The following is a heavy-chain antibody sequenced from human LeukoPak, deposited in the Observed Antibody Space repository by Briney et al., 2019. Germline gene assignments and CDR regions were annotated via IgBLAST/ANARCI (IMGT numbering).Heavy chain of an antibody. CDR1: GFTFSKYG. CDR3: ARDHAGSGRAFDN. CDR2: LSSGGINK. D-gene: IGHD2-15*01. Sequence: GGSLRLSCAVSGFTFSKYGVHWDRQAPGKGLEWVALLSSGGINKHYADSVKGRFIISRDNSMNTLYLQMNSLRVEDTAVYYCARDHAGSGRAFDNWGQGTLVTVSS. V-gene: IGHV3-30*03. J-gene: IGHJ4*02.